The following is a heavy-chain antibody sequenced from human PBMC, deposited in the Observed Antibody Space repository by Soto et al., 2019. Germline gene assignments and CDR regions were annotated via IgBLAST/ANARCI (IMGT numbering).Heavy chain of an antibody. CDR3: AKDFGDYGADY. V-gene: IGHV3-74*01. D-gene: IGHD4-17*01. J-gene: IGHJ4*02. CDR1: GFTFSSEW. CDR2: INSDGSSA. Sequence: EVLLVESGGGLVQPGGSLRLSCAASGFTFSSEWMHWVRQAPGKELVWVSRINSDGSSANYVDSVQGRFTISRDNAKNTLYLQMNSLRAEDTAVYYCAKDFGDYGADYWGQGTLVTVSA.